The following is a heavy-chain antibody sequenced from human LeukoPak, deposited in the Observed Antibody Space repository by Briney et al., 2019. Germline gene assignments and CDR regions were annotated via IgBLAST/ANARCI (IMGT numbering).Heavy chain of an antibody. CDR3: ARGRIGGSGYYRPLYYYYYMDV. CDR1: GYTFTGYD. V-gene: IGHV1-8*03. Sequence: GASVKVSCKASGYTFTGYDINWVRQATGQGLEWMGWMNPNSGNTGYAQKFQGRVTITRNTSISTAYMELSSLRSEDTAVYYCARGRIGGSGYYRPLYYYYYMDVWGKGTTVTVSS. J-gene: IGHJ6*03. CDR2: MNPNSGNT. D-gene: IGHD3-22*01.